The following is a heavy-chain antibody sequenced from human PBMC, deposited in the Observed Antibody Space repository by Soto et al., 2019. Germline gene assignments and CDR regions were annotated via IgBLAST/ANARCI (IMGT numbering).Heavy chain of an antibody. J-gene: IGHJ6*02. D-gene: IGHD2-2*01. CDR1: GFIFRDWF. Sequence: GGSLRLSCAASGFIFRDWFMSWIRQAPGKGLEWISYISKDSGRATRYADSVKGRFTISRDNSKNTLYLQMNSLRAEDTAVYYCARALAVLVPAAISWSYYYYGMDVWGQWTTVTVSS. V-gene: IGHV3-11*04. CDR2: ISKDSGRAT. CDR3: ARALAVLVPAAISWSYYYYGMDV.